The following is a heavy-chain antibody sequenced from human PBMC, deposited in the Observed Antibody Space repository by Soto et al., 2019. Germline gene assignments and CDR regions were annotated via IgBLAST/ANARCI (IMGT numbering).Heavy chain of an antibody. V-gene: IGHV3-30*04. CDR2: ISYDGSNK. J-gene: IGHJ6*02. CDR3: ARDVSHCSGGSCYSPNGLDV. CDR1: GFTFSSYA. Sequence: QVQLVESGGGVVQPGRSLRLSCAASGFTFSSYAMHWVRQAPGKGLEWVAIISYDGSNKFYADSVKGRFTISRDNSKNTLYLEMNSLRAEDTAVYHCARDVSHCSGGSCYSPNGLDVWGQGTTVPVSS. D-gene: IGHD2-15*01.